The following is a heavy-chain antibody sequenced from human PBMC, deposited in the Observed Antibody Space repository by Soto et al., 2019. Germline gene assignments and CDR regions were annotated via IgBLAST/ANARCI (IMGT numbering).Heavy chain of an antibody. CDR1: GFTFRSYA. J-gene: IGHJ5*02. CDR3: VKDPQYQITWRKWLDP. Sequence: PGGSLRLSCASSGFTFRSYAMSWVRQAPGKGLEWVSCISVSGGSTYYADSVKGRFTISRDNSKNTLYLQMNSLRAEDTAVYYCVKDPQYQITWRKWLDPWGQGTLVTVSS. V-gene: IGHV3-23*01. CDR2: ISVSGGST. D-gene: IGHD2-2*01.